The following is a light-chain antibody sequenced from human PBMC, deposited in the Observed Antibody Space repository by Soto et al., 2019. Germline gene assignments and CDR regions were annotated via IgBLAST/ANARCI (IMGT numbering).Light chain of an antibody. Sequence: EVVLTQSPGTLSLSAGERATLSCRASQSVASNQLAWYQQKPGQAHRLLIYAASTRAAGVPDRFSGSGSGTDFTLTISRLEPEDFGVFFCHHYGRSPIFTFGPGTTVDMK. V-gene: IGKV3-20*01. CDR1: QSVASNQ. CDR2: AAS. CDR3: HHYGRSPIFT. J-gene: IGKJ3*01.